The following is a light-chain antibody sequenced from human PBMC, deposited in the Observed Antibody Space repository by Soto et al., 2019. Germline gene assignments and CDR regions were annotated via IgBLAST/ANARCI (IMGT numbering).Light chain of an antibody. CDR3: QQANSFPIT. V-gene: IGKV1D-12*01. CDR2: AAS. Sequence: DIQMTQSPSSVSASIGDRVTITCRASQGISTWFAWYQQQPGKAPKLLIYAASSLHSGVPSRFSGSGSGTDFTLPISILQPEDFATYYCQQANSFPITFGQGTRLAIK. CDR1: QGISTW. J-gene: IGKJ5*01.